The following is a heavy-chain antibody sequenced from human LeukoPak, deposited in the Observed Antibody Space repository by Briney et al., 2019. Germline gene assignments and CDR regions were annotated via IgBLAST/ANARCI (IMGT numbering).Heavy chain of an antibody. J-gene: IGHJ4*02. D-gene: IGHD2-2*01. CDR3: ARDTFQPGRIDC. Sequence: GGSLRLSCAAPEFAFSLYAMNWVRQAPGKGLEWVSYINDVSDDIHYADSVKGRFTISRDNAKNTLYLQMNSLRAEDTAVYYCARDTFQPGRIDCWGQGTLVIVSS. V-gene: IGHV3-21*05. CDR2: INDVSDDI. CDR1: EFAFSLYA.